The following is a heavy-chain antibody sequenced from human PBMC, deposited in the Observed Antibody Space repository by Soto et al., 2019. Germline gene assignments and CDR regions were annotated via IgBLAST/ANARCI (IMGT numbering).Heavy chain of an antibody. D-gene: IGHD2-2*01. CDR1: GFSLSTSGVG. Sequence: SGPTLVNPTQTLTLTCTFSGFSLSTSGVGVGWIRQPPGKALEWLALIYWNDDKRYSPSLKSRLTITKDTSKNQVVLTMTNMDPVDTATYYCAQRPKYQLPRECWFDPWGQGTLVTVSS. CDR3: AQRPKYQLPRECWFDP. J-gene: IGHJ5*02. CDR2: IYWNDDK. V-gene: IGHV2-5*01.